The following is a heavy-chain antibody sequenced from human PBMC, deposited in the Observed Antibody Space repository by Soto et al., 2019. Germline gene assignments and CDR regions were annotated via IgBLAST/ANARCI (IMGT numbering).Heavy chain of an antibody. V-gene: IGHV3-15*07. CDR3: TTDRIADAFDI. D-gene: IGHD6-13*01. CDR2: IKSKTDGGTT. CDR1: GFPFSNAW. J-gene: IGHJ3*02. Sequence: GESLKISCAASGFPFSNAWMNWVRQAPGKGLEWVGRIKSKTDGGTTDYAAPVKGRFTISRDDSKNTLYLQMNSLKTEDTAVYYCTTDRIADAFDIWGQGTMVTVSS.